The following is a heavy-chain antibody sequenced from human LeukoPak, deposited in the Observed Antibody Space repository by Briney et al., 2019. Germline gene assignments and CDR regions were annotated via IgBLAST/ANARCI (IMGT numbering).Heavy chain of an antibody. J-gene: IGHJ4*02. CDR3: AREGQYRSTGCQFDY. V-gene: IGHV3-23*01. CDR2: IGGRDSEQ. Sequence: PGGSLRLSCVGSGFTFSSHDIIWVRQAPGKGLEWVSDIGGRDSEQHYAASVKGRFTISRDNSKNTVYLHMSSLRVEDTAKYYCAREGQYRSTGCQFDYWGQGILVTVS. CDR1: GFTFSSHD. D-gene: IGHD3-22*01.